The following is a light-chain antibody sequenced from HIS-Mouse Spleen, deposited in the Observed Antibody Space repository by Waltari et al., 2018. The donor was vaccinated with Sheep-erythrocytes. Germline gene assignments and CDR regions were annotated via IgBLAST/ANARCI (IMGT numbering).Light chain of an antibody. Sequence: DIQLTQSPSFLSASVGDRVTITCRASQGISSYLALDQQKPGKAPKLLIYAASTLQSGVPSRFSGSGSGTEFTLTISSLQPEDFATYYCQQLNSYPHTFGQGTKLEIK. CDR3: QQLNSYPHT. CDR1: QGISSY. V-gene: IGKV1-9*01. CDR2: AAS. J-gene: IGKJ2*01.